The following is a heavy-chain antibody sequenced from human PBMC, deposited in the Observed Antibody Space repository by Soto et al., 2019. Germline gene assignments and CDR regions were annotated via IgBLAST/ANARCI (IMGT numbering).Heavy chain of an antibody. Sequence: SETLSLTCTVSGASIRSSTFYWGWIRQPPGKRKEPIANIFYNEGANYNPSLKIRVAISVDTSKNHIFLKLTSITAAYTAIYYCERNGAYNIDYWGQGTLVTVSS. CDR3: ERNGAYNIDY. V-gene: IGHV4-39*07. D-gene: IGHD2-21*01. J-gene: IGHJ4*02. CDR2: IFYNEGA. CDR1: GASIRSSTFY.